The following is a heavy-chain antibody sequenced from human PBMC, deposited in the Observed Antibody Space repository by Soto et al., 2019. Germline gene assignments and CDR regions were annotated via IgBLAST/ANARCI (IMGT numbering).Heavy chain of an antibody. J-gene: IGHJ4*02. CDR1: GFTFSSYA. CDR2: ISGSGGST. D-gene: IGHD6-19*01. Sequence: PGGSLRLSCAASGFTFSSYAMNWVRQAPGKGLEWVSVISGSGGSTYYADSVKGRFTISRDNSKNTLYLQMNSLRAEDTAVYYCASGSSGGYFDYWGQGTLVTVSS. V-gene: IGHV3-23*01. CDR3: ASGSSGGYFDY.